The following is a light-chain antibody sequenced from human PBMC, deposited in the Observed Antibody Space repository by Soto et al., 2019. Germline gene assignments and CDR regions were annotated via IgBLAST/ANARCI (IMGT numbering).Light chain of an antibody. CDR1: QSISSW. Sequence: DIQMTQSPSTLSASVGDRVTITCRASQSISSWLAWYQQNPGKAPKLLIYKASSLESGVPSRFSGSGSGTEFTLTISSLQPDDFATYYCQQYNSYPWTLGQGTKVEIK. CDR2: KAS. V-gene: IGKV1-5*03. J-gene: IGKJ1*01. CDR3: QQYNSYPWT.